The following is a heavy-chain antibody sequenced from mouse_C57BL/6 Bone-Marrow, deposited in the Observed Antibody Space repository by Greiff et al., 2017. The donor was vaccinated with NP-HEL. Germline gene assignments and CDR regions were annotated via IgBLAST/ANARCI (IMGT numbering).Heavy chain of an antibody. Sequence: EVQLVESGAELVRPGSSVKMSCKTSGYTFTSYGINWVKQRPGQGLEWIGYIYIGNGYTEYNEKFKGKATLTSDTSSSTAYMQLSSLTSEDSAIYFCARQGYDYDAGAWFAYWGQGTLVTVSA. CDR1: GYTFTSYG. V-gene: IGHV1-58*01. D-gene: IGHD2-4*01. CDR3: ARQGYDYDAGAWFAY. J-gene: IGHJ3*01. CDR2: IYIGNGYT.